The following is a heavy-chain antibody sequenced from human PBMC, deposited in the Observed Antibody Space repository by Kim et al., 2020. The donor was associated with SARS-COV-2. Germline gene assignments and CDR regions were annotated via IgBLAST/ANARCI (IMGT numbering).Heavy chain of an antibody. V-gene: IGHV4-59*08. D-gene: IGHD3-10*01. J-gene: IGHJ3*02. CDR3: ARPGPRDDAFDI. CDR1: GGSISSYY. Sequence: SETLSLTCTVSGGSISSYYWSWIRQPPGKGLEWIGYIYYSGSTNYNPSLKSRVTISVDTSKNQFSLKLSSVTAADTAVYYCARPGPRDDAFDIWGQGTMVTVSS. CDR2: IYYSGST.